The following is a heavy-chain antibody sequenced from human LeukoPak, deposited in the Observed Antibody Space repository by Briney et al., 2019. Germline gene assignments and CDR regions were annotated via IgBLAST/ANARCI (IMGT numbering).Heavy chain of an antibody. CDR3: ARESPIVRCFDY. CDR1: GGSFSGYY. J-gene: IGHJ4*02. Sequence: PSETLSLTCAVYGGSFSGYYWSWIRQPPGKGLEWIGEINHSGSTNYNPSLKSRVTISVDTSKNQFSLKLSSVTAADTAVYYCARESPIVRCFDYWGQGTLVTVSS. CDR2: INHSGST. D-gene: IGHD1-26*01. V-gene: IGHV4-34*01.